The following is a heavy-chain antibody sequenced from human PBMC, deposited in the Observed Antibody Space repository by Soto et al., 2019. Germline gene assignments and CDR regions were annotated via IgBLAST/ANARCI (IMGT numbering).Heavy chain of an antibody. Sequence: IRQPPGKALEWLALIYWDDDKRYSPSLKSRLTITKDTSKNQVVLTMTNMDPVDTATYYCAHGMYYSSWHLRTSGFDSWGQGTLVTVSS. CDR3: AHGMYYSSWHLRTSGFDS. D-gene: IGHD6-13*01. V-gene: IGHV2-5*02. CDR2: IYWDDDK. J-gene: IGHJ4*02.